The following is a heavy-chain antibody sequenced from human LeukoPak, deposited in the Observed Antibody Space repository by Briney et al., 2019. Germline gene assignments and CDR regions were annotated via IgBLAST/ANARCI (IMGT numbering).Heavy chain of an antibody. CDR1: GFTVDSNY. D-gene: IGHD6-19*01. CDR3: ARGRQYSTGWDYFDY. V-gene: IGHV3-53*01. J-gene: IGHJ4*02. Sequence: GGSLRLSCAVSGFTVDSNYMSWVRQTRGKGLEWVSLIYSGGTTYYADSVKGRFTISRDNSKNTLYLQVNSLRADDTAVYYCARGRQYSTGWDYFDYWGQGTQVTVSS. CDR2: IYSGGTT.